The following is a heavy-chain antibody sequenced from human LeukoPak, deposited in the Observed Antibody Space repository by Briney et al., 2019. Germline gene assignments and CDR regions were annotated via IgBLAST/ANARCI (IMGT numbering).Heavy chain of an antibody. V-gene: IGHV3-33*06. CDR2: IWYDGSST. J-gene: IGHJ4*02. CDR3: AKEGMTTVRKGPYYFDY. D-gene: IGHD4-17*01. Sequence: GRSLRLSCAASGFTFSSYGMHWVRQAPGRGLEWVTVIWYDGSSTYYADSVKGRFTISRDNSKNTLYLQMNSLRAEDTAIYYCAKEGMTTVRKGPYYFDYWGQGTLVTVSS. CDR1: GFTFSSYG.